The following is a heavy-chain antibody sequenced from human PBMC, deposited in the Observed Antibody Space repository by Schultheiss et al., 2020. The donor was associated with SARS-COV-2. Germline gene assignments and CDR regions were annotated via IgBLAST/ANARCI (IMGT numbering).Heavy chain of an antibody. V-gene: IGHV4-61*02. D-gene: IGHD3-16*01. CDR1: GGSISSGGYY. Sequence: SETLSLTCTVSGGSISSGGYYCSWIRQPAGKGLEWIGRIYTSGSTNYNPSLKSRVTISVDTSKNQFSLKLSSVTAADTAVYYCARGAVGAFYYYYGMDVWGQGTTVTVSS. CDR2: IYTSGST. J-gene: IGHJ6*02. CDR3: ARGAVGAFYYYYGMDV.